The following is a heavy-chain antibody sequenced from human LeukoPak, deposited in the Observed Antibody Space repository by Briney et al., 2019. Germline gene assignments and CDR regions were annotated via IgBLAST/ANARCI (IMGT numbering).Heavy chain of an antibody. Sequence: SETLSLTCAVYGGSFSGYYWSWIRQPPGKGLEWIGEINHSGSTYYNPSLKSRVTISVDTSKNQFSLKLSSVTAADTAVYYCARRPYDSSGYYFHYFDYWGQGTLVTVSS. D-gene: IGHD3-22*01. CDR3: ARRPYDSSGYYFHYFDY. CDR1: GGSFSGYY. CDR2: INHSGST. V-gene: IGHV4-34*01. J-gene: IGHJ4*02.